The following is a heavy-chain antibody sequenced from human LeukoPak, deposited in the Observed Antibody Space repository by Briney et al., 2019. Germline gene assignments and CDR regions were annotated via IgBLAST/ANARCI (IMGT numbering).Heavy chain of an antibody. Sequence: GGSLRLSCEVSGFTSSTYAMTWVRQAPGKGLEWVSGISGSGAATYYAESVKGRFTISRDNSKGTLYLQMNSLRAEDTAVYYCAISIGYPGYFDYWGQGTLVTVSS. CDR1: GFTSSTYA. J-gene: IGHJ4*02. D-gene: IGHD6-13*01. CDR3: AISIGYPGYFDY. V-gene: IGHV3-23*01. CDR2: ISGSGAAT.